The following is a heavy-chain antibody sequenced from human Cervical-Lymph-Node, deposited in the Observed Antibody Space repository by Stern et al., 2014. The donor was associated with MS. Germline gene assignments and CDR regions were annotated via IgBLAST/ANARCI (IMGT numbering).Heavy chain of an antibody. CDR1: GGIFISST. J-gene: IGHJ4*02. Sequence: VHLVASGAELKKPGSSGQVSCTTSGGIFISSTITWVRQVPGQGLEWMGDISPGLDSVDYAQEFQGRFTLTADDSTNTVYMELTSLQSGDTAMYYCARDGFDSGSALAFWGQGTLVTVSS. D-gene: IGHD6-19*01. CDR3: ARDGFDSGSALAF. V-gene: IGHV1-69*01. CDR2: ISPGLDSV.